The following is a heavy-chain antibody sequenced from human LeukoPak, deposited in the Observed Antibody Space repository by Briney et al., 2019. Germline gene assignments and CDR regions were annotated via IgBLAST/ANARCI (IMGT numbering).Heavy chain of an antibody. J-gene: IGHJ6*02. CDR3: ARLEYSYGYDYYYGMDV. V-gene: IGHV4-4*07. CDR1: GGSISSYY. CDR2: IYSSGSA. D-gene: IGHD5-18*01. Sequence: SETLSLTCTVSGGSISSYYWNWIRQPAGKGLEWIGRIYSSGSANYNPSLKSRVTISVDTSKNQFSLKLSSVTAADTAVYYCARLEYSYGYDYYYGMDVWGQGTTVTVSS.